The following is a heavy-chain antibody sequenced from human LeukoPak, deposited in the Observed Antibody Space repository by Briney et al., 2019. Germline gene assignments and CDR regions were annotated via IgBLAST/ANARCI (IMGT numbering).Heavy chain of an antibody. CDR1: GYSFTSYW. CDR2: IYPGDSDT. D-gene: IGHD1-1*01. CDR3: ARLELERFRNWFDP. J-gene: IGHJ5*02. V-gene: IGHV5-51*01. Sequence: GESLKISCKGSGYSFTSYWIGWLRQMPGKGLEWMVIIYPGDSDTRYSPSFQGQVTITADNSTSTAYLQRSSMKASDTAVYYCARLELERFRNWFDPWGQGTLVTVSS.